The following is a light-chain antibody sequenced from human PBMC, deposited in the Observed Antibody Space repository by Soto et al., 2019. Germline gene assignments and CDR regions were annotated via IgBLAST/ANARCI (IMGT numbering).Light chain of an antibody. V-gene: IGLV6-57*04. CDR1: SGSIASNY. CDR3: QSYDSSNRV. Sequence: NFMLTQPHSVSESPGKTVTISCTRSSGSIASNYVQWYQQRPGSAPTTVIYEDNQRPSGVPDRFSGSIDSSSNSASLTISGLKTEDEADYYCQSYDSSNRVFGGGTKVT. J-gene: IGLJ3*02. CDR2: EDN.